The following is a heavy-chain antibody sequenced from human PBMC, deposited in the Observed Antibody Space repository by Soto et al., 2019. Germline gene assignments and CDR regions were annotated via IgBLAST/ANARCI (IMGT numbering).Heavy chain of an antibody. V-gene: IGHV1-2*02. CDR2: INPNSGGT. CDR3: ARVVSMIVVVGEGAFDI. J-gene: IGHJ3*02. CDR1: GYNFTGYY. D-gene: IGHD3-22*01. Sequence: ASVKVSCKASGYNFTGYYMHWVRQAPGQGLEWMGWINPNSGGTNYAQKFQGRVTMTRDTSISTAYMELSRLRSDDTAVYYCARVVSMIVVVGEGAFDIWGQGTMVTVSS.